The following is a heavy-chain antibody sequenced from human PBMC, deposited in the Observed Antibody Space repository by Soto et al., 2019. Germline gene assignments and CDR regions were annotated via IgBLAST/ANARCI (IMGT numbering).Heavy chain of an antibody. Sequence: VQLLDSGGALVQPGGSLRLSCAASGFTFSNYAMNWVRQAPGRGLEWVACISGSGDTTYYAYSVRGRFTISRDNSKKTLYFQMHSLIVEDTSLYYCAKGPTVETYSESPLDSWCQGTQVTVSS. CDR1: GFTFSNYA. D-gene: IGHD2-21*01. CDR3: AKGPTVETYSESPLDS. V-gene: IGHV3-23*01. J-gene: IGHJ4*02. CDR2: ISGSGDTT.